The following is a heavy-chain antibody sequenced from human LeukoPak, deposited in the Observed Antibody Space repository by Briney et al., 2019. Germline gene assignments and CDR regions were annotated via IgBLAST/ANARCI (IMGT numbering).Heavy chain of an antibody. D-gene: IGHD3-22*01. V-gene: IGHV4-4*02. CDR1: GGSISSDSW. CDR3: ARGYYHDSK. J-gene: IGHJ4*02. CDR2: IYHSGSS. Sequence: SETLSLTCAVSGGSISSDSWWTWVRQPPGKGLEWIGEIYHSGSSNYNPSLKSRVTISVDKSKNQFSLKLNSVSVADTEVYYCARGYYHDSKWGEGILVTVSS.